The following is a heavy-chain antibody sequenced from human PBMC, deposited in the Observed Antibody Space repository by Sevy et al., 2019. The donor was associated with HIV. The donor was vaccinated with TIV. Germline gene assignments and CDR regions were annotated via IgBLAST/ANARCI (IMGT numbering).Heavy chain of an antibody. V-gene: IGHV3-21*01. CDR1: GFTFSSYN. CDR2: ISNSGSYI. CDR3: AKAEGVPPNWFDP. Sequence: GVSLRLSCAASGFTFSSYNMNWVRQAPGKGLEWVSSISNSGSYIYYAGSVKGRFTISRDNAKNSLYLQMNSLRAEDTAVYYCAKAEGVPPNWFDPWGQGTLVTVSS. D-gene: IGHD1-1*01. J-gene: IGHJ5*02.